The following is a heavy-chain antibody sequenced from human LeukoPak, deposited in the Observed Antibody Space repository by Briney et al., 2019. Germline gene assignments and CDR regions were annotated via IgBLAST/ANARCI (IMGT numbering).Heavy chain of an antibody. CDR2: INWNGGST. CDR1: GFTFDDYG. D-gene: IGHD4-17*01. J-gene: IGHJ3*02. CDR3: AREGYGDYSHDAFDI. V-gene: IGHV3-20*04. Sequence: GGSLRLSCAASGFTFDDYGMSWVRRAPGKGLEWVSGINWNGGSTGYADSVKGRFTISRDNAKNSLYLQMNSLRAEDTALYYCAREGYGDYSHDAFDIWGQGTMVTVSS.